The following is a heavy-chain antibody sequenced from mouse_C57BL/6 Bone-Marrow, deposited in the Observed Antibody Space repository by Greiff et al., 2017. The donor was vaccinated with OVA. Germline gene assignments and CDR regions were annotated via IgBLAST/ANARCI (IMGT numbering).Heavy chain of an antibody. CDR2: IDPEDGDT. CDR1: GFNFKGYY. V-gene: IGHV14-2*01. D-gene: IGHD2-4*01. J-gene: IGHJ1*03. Sequence: EVQLQQSGAELAKPGASVKLSCTASGFNFKGYYMHWVKQRTEQGLEWIGWIDPEDGDTKYAPKFKGKATLTADTSSNTAYLQLSSLTSEDTAVYYCARSYDYAVRKPCWDYEGRGTGTTVTVSS. CDR3: ARSYDYAVRKPCWDYEG.